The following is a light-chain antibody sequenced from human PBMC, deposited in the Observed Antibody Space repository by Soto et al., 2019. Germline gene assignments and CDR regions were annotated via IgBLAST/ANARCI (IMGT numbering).Light chain of an antibody. CDR1: QTVSSNY. Sequence: EIILTQSPDTLSLSPGERATLSFSASQTVSSNYLAWCQQRPGQAPRLLIYGASSRATGIPDRFSGSGSGTDFTLTISRLEPEDFAVYYCQQYDSSPWTFGQGTKVDIK. CDR2: GAS. CDR3: QQYDSSPWT. J-gene: IGKJ1*01. V-gene: IGKV3-20*01.